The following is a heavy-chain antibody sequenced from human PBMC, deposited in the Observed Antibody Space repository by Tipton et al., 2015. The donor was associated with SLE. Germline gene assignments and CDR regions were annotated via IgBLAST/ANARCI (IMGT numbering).Heavy chain of an antibody. CDR2: IYSAGSV. D-gene: IGHD2-2*02. CDR1: GFTFSHYG. Sequence: GSLRLSCAASGFTFSHYGMAWVRLAPGKGLEWVSFIYSAGSVYYAESVRGRFTISKDNSKNTLSLQMNSLRAEDTAVYYCAKLIPYWGQGTLVTVSS. V-gene: IGHV3-23*03. CDR3: AKLIPY. J-gene: IGHJ4*02.